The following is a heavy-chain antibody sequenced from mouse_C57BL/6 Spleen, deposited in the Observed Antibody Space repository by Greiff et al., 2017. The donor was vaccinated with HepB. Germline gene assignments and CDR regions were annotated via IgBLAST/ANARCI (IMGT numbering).Heavy chain of an antibody. CDR3: ASLITTVVPTVYFDV. Sequence: QVQLKESGAELVKPGASVKLSCKASGYTFTSYWMQWVKQRPGQGLEWIGEIDPSDSYTNYNQKFKGKATLTVDTSSSTAYMQLSSLTSEDSAVYYCASLITTVVPTVYFDVWGTGTTVTVSS. J-gene: IGHJ1*03. D-gene: IGHD1-1*01. V-gene: IGHV1-50*01. CDR2: IDPSDSYT. CDR1: GYTFTSYW.